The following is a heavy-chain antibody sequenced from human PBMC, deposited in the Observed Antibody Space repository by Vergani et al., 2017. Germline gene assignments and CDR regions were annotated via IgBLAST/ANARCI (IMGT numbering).Heavy chain of an antibody. D-gene: IGHD4-17*01. CDR2: IYTSGST. V-gene: IGHV4-4*07. J-gene: IGHJ6*02. Sequence: QVQLQESGPGLVKPSETLSLTCTVSGGSISSYYWSWIRQPAGKGLEWIGRIYTSGSTNYNPSLKSRVTMSVDTSKNQFSLKLSSVTAADTAVYYCARDHGDYVGEGAESPYYYYGMDVWGQGTTVTVSS. CDR1: GGSISSYY. CDR3: ARDHGDYVGEGAESPYYYYGMDV.